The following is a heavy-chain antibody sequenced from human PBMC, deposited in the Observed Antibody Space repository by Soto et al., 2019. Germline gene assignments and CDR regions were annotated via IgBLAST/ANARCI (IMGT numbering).Heavy chain of an antibody. J-gene: IGHJ6*02. Sequence: GGSLRLSCAASGFTFSSYDMHWVRQATGKGLEWVSAIGTAGDTYYPGSVKGRFTISRENAKNSLYLQMNSLRAEDTAVYYCAREKRGSSSGWTANGGMDVWGQGTTVTVSS. D-gene: IGHD6-19*01. CDR2: IGTAGDT. CDR1: GFTFSSYD. CDR3: AREKRGSSSGWTANGGMDV. V-gene: IGHV3-13*01.